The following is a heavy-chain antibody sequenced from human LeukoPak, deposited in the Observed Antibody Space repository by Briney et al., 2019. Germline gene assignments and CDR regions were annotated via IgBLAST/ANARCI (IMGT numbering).Heavy chain of an antibody. V-gene: IGHV3-7*01. CDR1: GFTFRSYW. CDR3: ARDYYDSSGLD. CDR2: IKQDGSEK. Sequence: GGSLRLSCAASGFTFRSYWMGWVRQAPGMGLEWVAHIKQDGSEKYYADSVKGRFTISRDNAKNSLYLQMNSLRAEDTAVYYCARDYYDSSGLDWGQGTLVTVSS. J-gene: IGHJ4*02. D-gene: IGHD3-22*01.